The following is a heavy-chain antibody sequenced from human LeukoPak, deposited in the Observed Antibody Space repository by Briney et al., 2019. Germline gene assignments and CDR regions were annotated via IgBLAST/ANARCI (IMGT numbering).Heavy chain of an antibody. Sequence: ASVKVSCKASGYTFTSYYMYWVRQAPGQGLEWMGIINPNRGSTSYAQKFQGRVTMTRDMSTSTVYMELSSLRSEDTAVYYCARDRKETYSGSYYAAFDIWGQGTMVTVSS. V-gene: IGHV1-46*01. CDR3: ARDRKETYSGSYYAAFDI. D-gene: IGHD1-26*01. CDR2: INPNRGST. CDR1: GYTFTSYY. J-gene: IGHJ3*02.